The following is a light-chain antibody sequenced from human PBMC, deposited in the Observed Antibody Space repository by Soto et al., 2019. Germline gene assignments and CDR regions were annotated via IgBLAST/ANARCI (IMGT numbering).Light chain of an antibody. J-gene: IGLJ2*01. CDR3: SSYTSSSTIVV. CDR1: SSDVGGYNY. Sequence: QSVLTQPASVSVSPGQSITISCTGTSSDVGGYNYVSWYQQHPGKAPKLMIYDGSNRPSGVSIRFSGSKSGNTASLTISGFEAEDEADYYCSSYTSSSTIVVFGGGTKLTVL. CDR2: DGS. V-gene: IGLV2-14*01.